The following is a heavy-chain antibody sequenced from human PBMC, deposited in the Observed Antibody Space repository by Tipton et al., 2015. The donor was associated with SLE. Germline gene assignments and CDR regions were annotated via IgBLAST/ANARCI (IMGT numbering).Heavy chain of an antibody. D-gene: IGHD3-22*01. V-gene: IGHV4-38-2*01. Sequence: TLSLTCAISGYSITSGYYWAWLRQPPGKGLEWIGTNHHRGNPYYNPSLGSRGTISVDTLKNQLSLTLNSVTAADTAVYFCARQPYYESPFDYWGQGTLVTVSS. CDR2: NHHRGNP. J-gene: IGHJ4*02. CDR1: GYSITSGYY. CDR3: ARQPYYESPFDY.